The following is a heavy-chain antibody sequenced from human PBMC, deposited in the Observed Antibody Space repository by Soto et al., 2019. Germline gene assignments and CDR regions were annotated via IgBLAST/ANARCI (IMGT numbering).Heavy chain of an antibody. D-gene: IGHD3-22*01. Sequence: EVQLSESGGGLVQPGGSLRLSCAASGFSFAGYALTWVRLAPGKGLEWVAAISGGGGSTYYADSVKGRFSISRDNSNRVVYLQMGSLTAGDTAVYYCAKTETFNGYYDAFDYWGQGTRVNVSS. CDR2: ISGGGGST. CDR3: AKTETFNGYYDAFDY. J-gene: IGHJ4*02. CDR1: GFSFAGYA. V-gene: IGHV3-23*01.